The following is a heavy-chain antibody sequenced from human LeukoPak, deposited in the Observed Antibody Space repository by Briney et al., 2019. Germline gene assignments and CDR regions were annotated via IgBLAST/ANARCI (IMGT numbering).Heavy chain of an antibody. V-gene: IGHV4-61*01. CDR2: IYYNGDT. J-gene: IGHJ4*02. D-gene: IGHD5-18*01. CDR1: GGSVSSSLYY. Sequence: SETLSLTCTVSGGSVSSSLYYWSWIRQPPGTGLEWIGYIYYNGDTNYNPSLKSRVIISIDTSSNQFSLRLNSMTAADTAVYYCARVLRAASWRSYDYWGQGSLVTVSS. CDR3: ARVLRAASWRSYDY.